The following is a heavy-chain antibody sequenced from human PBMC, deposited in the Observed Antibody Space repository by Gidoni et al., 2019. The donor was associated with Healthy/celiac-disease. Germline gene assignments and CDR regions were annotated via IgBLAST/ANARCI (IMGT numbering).Heavy chain of an antibody. CDR3: ARHYPYGLPDAFDI. Sequence: EVQLVQSGAEVKKPGESLTSFCTGSGYSFTSYWIGWVRQMPGKGLEWMGIISPGDSDTRYSPSFQGQVTISADKSISTAYLQWSSLKASDTAMYYCARHYPYGLPDAFDIWGQGTMVTVSS. D-gene: IGHD3-10*01. V-gene: IGHV5-51*01. CDR1: GYSFTSYW. CDR2: ISPGDSDT. J-gene: IGHJ3*02.